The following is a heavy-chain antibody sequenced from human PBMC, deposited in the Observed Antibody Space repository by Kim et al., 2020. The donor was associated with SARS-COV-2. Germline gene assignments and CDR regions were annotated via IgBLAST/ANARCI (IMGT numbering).Heavy chain of an antibody. CDR2: ISYDGSVT. CDR3: ARGAPGGRNSFDL. Sequence: GGSLRLSCSASEFIFNNYVMHWVRQAPGKGLEWVAFISYDGSVTYYAHSVKGRFTISRDKSKNTLYLQMNSLRPEDTGVYFCARGAPGGRNSFDLWGQGTLVTVSA. V-gene: IGHV3-30*03. CDR1: EFIFNNYV. D-gene: IGHD2-15*01. J-gene: IGHJ3*01.